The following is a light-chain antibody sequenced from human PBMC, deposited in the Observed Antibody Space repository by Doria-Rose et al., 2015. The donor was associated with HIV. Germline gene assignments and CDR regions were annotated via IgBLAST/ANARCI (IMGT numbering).Light chain of an antibody. J-gene: IGKJ3*01. CDR3: QQYYDTPS. CDR1: QSLLYTSKNY. Sequence: TQSPESPGMSLGERATLNCESNQSLLYTSKNYLAWYQQKPGQPPKLLIYWASTRQSGVPARFSGSGSGTDFTLTISSLEAEDVAVYYCQQYYDTPSFGPGTTVDIK. V-gene: IGKV4-1*01. CDR2: WAS.